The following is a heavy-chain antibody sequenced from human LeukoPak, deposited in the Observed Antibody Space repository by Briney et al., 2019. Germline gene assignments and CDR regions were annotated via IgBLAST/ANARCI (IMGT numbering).Heavy chain of an antibody. V-gene: IGHV1-69*05. D-gene: IGHD6-13*01. CDR1: GGTVSSYA. CDR2: IILIFGTA. Sequence: SVTVSCKSSGGTVSSYAISWVRLAPGQGLERMGGIILIFGTANYPHQFQGRVTITTDESTSIAYVELSSLRSEDTAVYYCARDDNGSRNYYYMDVWGKGTTVTVSS. J-gene: IGHJ6*03. CDR3: ARDDNGSRNYYYMDV.